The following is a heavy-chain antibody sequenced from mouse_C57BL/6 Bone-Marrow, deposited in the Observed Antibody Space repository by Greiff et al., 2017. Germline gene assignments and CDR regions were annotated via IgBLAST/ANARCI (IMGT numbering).Heavy chain of an antibody. CDR2: IHPNSGST. Sequence: VQLQQPGAELVKPGASVKLSCKASGYTFTSYWMHWVKQRPGQGLEWIGMIHPNSGSTNYNEKFKSKATLTVDKSSSAAYMQLSSLTSEDSAVYYCARGEGRITTPDDWGQGTTLTVSS. D-gene: IGHD1-1*01. CDR3: ARGEGRITTPDD. CDR1: GYTFTSYW. V-gene: IGHV1-64*01. J-gene: IGHJ2*01.